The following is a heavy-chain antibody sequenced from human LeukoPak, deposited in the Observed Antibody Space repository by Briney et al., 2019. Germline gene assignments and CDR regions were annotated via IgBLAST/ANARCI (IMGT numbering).Heavy chain of an antibody. Sequence: SETLSLTCTVSGFSISSGYFWGWIRQPPGKGLEWIASIFHSGRTYYNPSLKSRVTISVDTSKNQFSLKLSSVTAADTAVYYCARVIYDYAREAYYYYYMDVWGKGTTVTISS. V-gene: IGHV4-38-2*02. D-gene: IGHD3-16*01. CDR1: GFSISSGYF. CDR3: ARVIYDYAREAYYYYYMDV. CDR2: IFHSGRT. J-gene: IGHJ6*03.